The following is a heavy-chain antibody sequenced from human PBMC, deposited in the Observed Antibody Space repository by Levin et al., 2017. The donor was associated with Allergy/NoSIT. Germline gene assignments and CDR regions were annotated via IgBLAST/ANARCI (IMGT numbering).Heavy chain of an antibody. Sequence: GASVKVSCKASGYTFTSYGISWVRQAPGQGLEWMGWISAHNGNTNYAQKLQGRVTMTTDTSTSTAYMELRSLRSDDTAVYYCARGVGYCSSTSCPTDYWGQGTLVTVSS. CDR3: ARGVGYCSSTSCPTDY. CDR2: ISAHNGNT. V-gene: IGHV1-18*01. CDR1: GYTFTSYG. D-gene: IGHD2-2*01. J-gene: IGHJ4*02.